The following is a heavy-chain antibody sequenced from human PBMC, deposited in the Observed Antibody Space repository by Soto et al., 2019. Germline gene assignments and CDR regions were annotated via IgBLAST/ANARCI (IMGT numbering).Heavy chain of an antibody. CDR2: LYPSGRA. J-gene: IGHJ4*02. V-gene: IGHV3-53*01. D-gene: IGHD3-16*01. Sequence: GGSLRLSCAASGFTVSSNYLAWVRQAPGKGLKWVSVLYPSGRAYYADSVKGRFTVSTDNSENSVYLQMNTLRAEDTAFYYCARGLGREYPDNRAYVHLDYWGQGTLVTVSS. CDR1: GFTVSSNY. CDR3: ARGLGREYPDNRAYVHLDY.